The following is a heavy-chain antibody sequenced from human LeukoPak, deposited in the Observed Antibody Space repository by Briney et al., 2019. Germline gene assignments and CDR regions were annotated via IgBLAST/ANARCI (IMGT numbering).Heavy chain of an antibody. Sequence: ASVKVSCKASGYTFTGYYMHWVRQAPGQGLEWMGWINPNSGGTNYAQKFQGRVTMTRDTSISTAYMELSRLRSDDTAVYYCARDPGILYYCMDVWGKGTTVTVSS. CDR3: ARDPGILYYCMDV. CDR1: GYTFTGYY. J-gene: IGHJ6*03. D-gene: IGHD2-15*01. V-gene: IGHV1-2*02. CDR2: INPNSGGT.